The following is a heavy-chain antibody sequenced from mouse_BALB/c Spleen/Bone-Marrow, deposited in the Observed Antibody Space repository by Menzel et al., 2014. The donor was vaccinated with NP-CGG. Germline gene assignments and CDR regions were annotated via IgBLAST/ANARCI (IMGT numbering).Heavy chain of an antibody. Sequence: EVQVVESGGDLVKPGGSLKLSCAASGFTFSTYGMSWVRQTPDKRLEWVATISSGGSYTYYPDSVKGRFTISRDNAKNTLYLQMSSLKSEDTAMYYCARQGGYFDYWGQGTTLIVSS. V-gene: IGHV5-6*01. J-gene: IGHJ2*01. CDR1: GFTFSTYG. CDR3: ARQGGYFDY. CDR2: ISSGGSYT.